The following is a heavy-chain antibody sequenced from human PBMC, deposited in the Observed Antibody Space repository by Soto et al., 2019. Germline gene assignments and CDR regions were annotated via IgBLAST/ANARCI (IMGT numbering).Heavy chain of an antibody. J-gene: IGHJ6*03. D-gene: IGHD2-15*01. Sequence: QVQLQESGPGLVKPSETLSLTCTVSGGSISSYYWSWIRQPPGKGLEWIGYIYYSGSTNYNPSLKSRVTISVDTSKNQFSLKLSSVTAADTAVYYCARVSLPDIVVVVAASQDYYMDVWGKGTTVTVSS. CDR2: IYYSGST. CDR1: GGSISSYY. CDR3: ARVSLPDIVVVVAASQDYYMDV. V-gene: IGHV4-59*01.